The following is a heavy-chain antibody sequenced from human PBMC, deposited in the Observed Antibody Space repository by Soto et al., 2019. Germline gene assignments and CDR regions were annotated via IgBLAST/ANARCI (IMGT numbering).Heavy chain of an antibody. CDR2: IYYSGST. CDR1: GGSISSYY. V-gene: IGHV4-59*01. D-gene: IGHD3-10*01. J-gene: IGHJ4*02. CDR3: ARGRPVSMVRGVITQGFDY. Sequence: SETLSLTCTVSGGSISSYYWSWIRQPPGKGLEWIGYIYYSGSTNYNPSLKSRVTISVDTSKNQFSLKLRSVTAADTAVYYCARGRPVSMVRGVITQGFDYWGQGTLVTVSS.